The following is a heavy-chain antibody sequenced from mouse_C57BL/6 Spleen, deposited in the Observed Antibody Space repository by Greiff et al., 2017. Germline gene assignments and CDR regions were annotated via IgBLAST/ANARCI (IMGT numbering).Heavy chain of an antibody. CDR3: ARRRLYYFDY. V-gene: IGHV1-26*01. CDR2: INPNNGGT. CDR1: GYTFPDYY. J-gene: IGHJ2*01. Sequence: EVQLQQSGPELVKPGASVKISCKASGYTFPDYYMNWVKQSHGKSLEWIGDINPNNGGTSYNQKFKGKATLTVDKSSSTAYMELRSLTSEDSAVYYCARRRLYYFDYWGQGTTHTVSS.